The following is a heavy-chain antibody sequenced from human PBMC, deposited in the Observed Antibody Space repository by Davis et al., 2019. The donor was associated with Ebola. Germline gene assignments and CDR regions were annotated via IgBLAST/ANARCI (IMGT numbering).Heavy chain of an antibody. Sequence: SVKVSCKASGGTFSSYAISWVRQAPGQGLEWMGGIIPIFGTANYAQKFQGRVTITADESTSTAYMELSSLRSEDTAVYYCARPVAAPRRKKGYYYGMDVWGQGPTVTVSS. V-gene: IGHV1-69*13. CDR3: ARPVAAPRRKKGYYYGMDV. CDR2: IIPIFGTA. CDR1: GGTFSSYA. D-gene: IGHD6-6*01. J-gene: IGHJ6*02.